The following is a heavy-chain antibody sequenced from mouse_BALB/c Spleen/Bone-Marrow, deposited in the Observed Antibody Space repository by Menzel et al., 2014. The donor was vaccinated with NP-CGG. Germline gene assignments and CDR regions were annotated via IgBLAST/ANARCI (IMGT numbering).Heavy chain of an antibody. J-gene: IGHJ1*01. D-gene: IGHD1-1*01. CDR1: GFTFTDYY. Sequence: EVQLVESGGGLVQPGGSLRLSCATSGFTFTDYYMSWVRQPPGKALEWLGFIRNKANGYTTEYSASVKGRFTISRDNSQSSLYLQMNILRTEDSATYYCARDRNYDINWYFDVWGAGTTVTVSS. CDR2: IRNKANGYTT. V-gene: IGHV7-3*02. CDR3: ARDRNYDINWYFDV.